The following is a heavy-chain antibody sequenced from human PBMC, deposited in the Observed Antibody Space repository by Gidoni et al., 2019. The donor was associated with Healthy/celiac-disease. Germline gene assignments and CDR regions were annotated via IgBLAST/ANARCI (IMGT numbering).Heavy chain of an antibody. CDR2: INPSGGST. CDR3: ARDLHGDYATQDNWFDP. V-gene: IGHV1-46*01. D-gene: IGHD4-17*01. J-gene: IGHJ5*02. CDR1: GYTFTSYY. Sequence: QVQLVQSGAEVKKPGASVKVSCKASGYTFTSYYMHWVRQAPGQGLEWMGIINPSGGSTSYAQKFQGRVTMTRDTSTSTVYMELSSLRAEDTAVYYCARDLHGDYATQDNWFDPWGQGTLVTVSS.